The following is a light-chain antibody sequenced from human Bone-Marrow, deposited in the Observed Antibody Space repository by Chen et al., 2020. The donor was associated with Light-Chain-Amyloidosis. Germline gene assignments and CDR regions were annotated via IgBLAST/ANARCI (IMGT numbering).Light chain of an antibody. V-gene: IGLV3-21*02. CDR1: NIGSTS. Sequence: SYVLTQPSSVSVAPGQTATIAFGGNNIGSTSVHWYQQTPGQAPLLVVYDDSDRPSGIPERLSGSSSGNTATLTISRVEAGDEADYYCQVWDRSSDRPVFGGGTKLTVL. J-gene: IGLJ3*02. CDR3: QVWDRSSDRPV. CDR2: DDS.